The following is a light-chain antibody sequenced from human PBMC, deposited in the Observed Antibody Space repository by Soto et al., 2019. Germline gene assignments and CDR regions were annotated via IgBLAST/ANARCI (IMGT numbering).Light chain of an antibody. CDR3: QQRINWPPEVT. V-gene: IGKV3-11*01. CDR1: QSVSNY. J-gene: IGKJ4*01. Sequence: EIVLTQSPATLSLSPGARAILSCRASQSVSNYLAWYQQKPGQAPRLLIYDASIRVTGIPARFSGSGSGTDFTLTISILEPEDFAIYYCQQRINWPPEVTFGGGTKVEIK. CDR2: DAS.